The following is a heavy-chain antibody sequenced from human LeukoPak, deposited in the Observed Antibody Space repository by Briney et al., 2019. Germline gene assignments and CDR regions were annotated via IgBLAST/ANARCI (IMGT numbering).Heavy chain of an antibody. V-gene: IGHV3-64D*06. CDR1: GFTFSSYA. J-gene: IGHJ6*04. D-gene: IGHD2-15*01. Sequence: PGGSLRLSCSASGFTFSSYAMHWVRQAPGKGLEYVSAISSNGGSTYYADSVKGRFTISRDNSKNTLYLQMSSLKTEDTAVYYCTGAYCSGGSCYSGYYYGMDVWGKGTTVTVSS. CDR2: ISSNGGST. CDR3: TGAYCSGGSCYSGYYYGMDV.